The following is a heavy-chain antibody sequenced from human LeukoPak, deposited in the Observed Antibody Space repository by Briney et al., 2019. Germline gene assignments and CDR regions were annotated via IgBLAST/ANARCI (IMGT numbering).Heavy chain of an antibody. V-gene: IGHV4-59*01. CDR1: GGSISSYY. CDR3: ARAGGSYYPIMYNWFDP. J-gene: IGHJ5*02. CDR2: IYYSGST. D-gene: IGHD3-10*01. Sequence: PSETLSLTCTVSGGSISSYYWSWIRQPPGKGLKWIGYIYYSGSTNYNPSLKSRVTISVDTSKNQFSLKLSSVTAADTAVYYCARAGGSYYPIMYNWFDPWGQGTLVTVSS.